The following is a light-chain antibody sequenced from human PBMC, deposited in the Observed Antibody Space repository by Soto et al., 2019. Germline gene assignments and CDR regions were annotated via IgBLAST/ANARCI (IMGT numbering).Light chain of an antibody. CDR1: QSVLASSNNKNY. CDR2: WSS. J-gene: IGKJ1*01. CDR3: QQHYSGGT. V-gene: IGKV4-1*01. Sequence: DIVMTQSPDSLAVSLGGRATINCKSSQSVLASSNNKNYLAWYQQKPGQSPKLPIYWSSTRESGVPARFSGSGSVTDFTLTISNLQAEDVAVYYCQQHYSGGTFGQGTKVEIK.